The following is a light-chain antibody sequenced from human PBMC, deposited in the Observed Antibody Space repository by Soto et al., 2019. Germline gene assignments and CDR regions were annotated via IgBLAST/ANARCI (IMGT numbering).Light chain of an antibody. Sequence: IQFTQSPSSLSASVGDRVTITCRASQGISSYLAWYQQKPGKAPKLLIYDASTLERGVPSRFSGTGSGTEFTLTISSLQPDDFAAYYCQQYYRSSITFGQGTRLEIK. J-gene: IGKJ5*01. CDR2: DAS. V-gene: IGKV1-9*01. CDR1: QGISSY. CDR3: QQYYRSSIT.